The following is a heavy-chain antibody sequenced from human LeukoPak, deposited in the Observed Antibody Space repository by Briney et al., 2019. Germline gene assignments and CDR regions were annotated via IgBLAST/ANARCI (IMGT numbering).Heavy chain of an antibody. J-gene: IGHJ4*02. CDR3: ARDGDDYGDYVFDY. CDR2: IYYCGST. Sequence: SETLSLTCSVSGRSISSYFWSWIRQPPGKGLEWIGYIYYCGSTNYNPSLKSRVTISVDTSKNQFSLKLSSVTAADTAVYYCARDGDDYGDYVFDYWGQGILVTVSS. V-gene: IGHV4-59*01. CDR1: GRSISSYF. D-gene: IGHD4-17*01.